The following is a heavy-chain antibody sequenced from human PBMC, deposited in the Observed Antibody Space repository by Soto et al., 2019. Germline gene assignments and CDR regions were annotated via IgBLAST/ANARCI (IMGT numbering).Heavy chain of an antibody. CDR3: ARYKTSSGMDV. Sequence: QVQLVQSGPEVKKPGASVKVSCKASGYTFTSYDINWVRQATVQGLEWMGWMNPNSGNTGYAQKFQGRVTVTRNTSISTAYMELSSLRAEDTAVSYCARYKTSSGMDVWGQGTTVTVS. D-gene: IGHD1-20*01. J-gene: IGHJ6*02. CDR1: GYTFTSYD. CDR2: MNPNSGNT. V-gene: IGHV1-8*01.